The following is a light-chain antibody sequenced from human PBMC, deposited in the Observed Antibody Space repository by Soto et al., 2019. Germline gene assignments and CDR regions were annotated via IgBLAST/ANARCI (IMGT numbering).Light chain of an antibody. CDR2: DVT. CDR3: SSYAGSYTLV. J-gene: IGLJ3*02. CDR1: NNDVGGCNY. V-gene: IGLV2-11*01. Sequence: QSALTQPRSVSGSPGQSVTISCTGTNNDVGGCNYVSWYQQQPGKAPKLIIYDVTKRPSGVPDRFSGSKSGNTASLTISGLQADDDADYYCSSYAGSYTLVFGGGTNLTVL.